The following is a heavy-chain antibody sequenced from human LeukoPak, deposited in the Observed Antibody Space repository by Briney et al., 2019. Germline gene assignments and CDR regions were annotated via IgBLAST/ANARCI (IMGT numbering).Heavy chain of an antibody. CDR1: GGSISSSSYY. CDR3: ARDIDGWVDY. V-gene: IGHV4-39*07. CDR2: IYYSGST. Sequence: SETLSLTCTVSGGSISSSSYYWGWIRQPPGKGLEWIGSIYYSGSTYYNPSLKSRVTISVDTSKNQFSLKLSSVTAADTAVYYCARDIDGWVDYWGQGTLVTVSS. D-gene: IGHD6-19*01. J-gene: IGHJ4*02.